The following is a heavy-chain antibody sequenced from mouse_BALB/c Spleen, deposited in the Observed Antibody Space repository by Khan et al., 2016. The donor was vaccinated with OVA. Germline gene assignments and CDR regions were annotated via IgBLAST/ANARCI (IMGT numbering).Heavy chain of an antibody. Sequence: EVQLQESGPGLVKPSQSLSLTCTVTGYSITSDFAWNWIRQFPGNKLEWMGYISSTGSTSYSPSLKRRISITRDTSKNQFFLHLNSVTTEDTATYYCARSLYYSDSYAMDYWGQGTSVTVSS. D-gene: IGHD2-13*01. CDR3: ARSLYYSDSYAMDY. CDR1: GYSITSDFA. J-gene: IGHJ4*01. V-gene: IGHV3-2*02. CDR2: ISSTGST.